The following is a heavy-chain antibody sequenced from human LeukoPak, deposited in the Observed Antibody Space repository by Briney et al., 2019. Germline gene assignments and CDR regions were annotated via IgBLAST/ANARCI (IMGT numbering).Heavy chain of an antibody. Sequence: GESLKISWKGSGYRFTSYWIGWVRQMPGKGLEWMGIIYPGDSDTRYSPSFQGQVTISADKSISTAYLQWSSLKASDTAMYYCARQEKDNWFDPWGQGTLVTVSS. CDR1: GYRFTSYW. CDR3: ARQEKDNWFDP. J-gene: IGHJ5*02. V-gene: IGHV5-51*01. CDR2: IYPGDSDT.